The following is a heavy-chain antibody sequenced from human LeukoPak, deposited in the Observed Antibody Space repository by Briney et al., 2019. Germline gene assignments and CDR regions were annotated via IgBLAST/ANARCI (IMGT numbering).Heavy chain of an antibody. J-gene: IGHJ4*02. D-gene: IGHD2-8*01. CDR3: AREGSNGGYDY. CDR1: GFTFSSYS. V-gene: IGHV3-21*01. Sequence: GGSLRLSCAASGFTFSSYSMNWVRQAPGKGLEWVSSISSSSSYIYYADSVKGRFTISRDNAKNSLYLQMNSLRAEDTAVYYCAREGSNGGYDYWGQGTLVTVAS. CDR2: ISSSSSYI.